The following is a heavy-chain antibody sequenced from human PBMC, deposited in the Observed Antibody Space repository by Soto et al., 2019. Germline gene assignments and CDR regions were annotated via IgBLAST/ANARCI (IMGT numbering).Heavy chain of an antibody. CDR1: GFTFSSYW. J-gene: IGHJ3*02. Sequence: GGSLRLSCAASGFTFSSYWMSWVRQAPGKGLEWVANIKQDGSEKYYVDSVKGRFTISRDNAKNSLYLQMNSLRAEDAAVYYCASLWFGEVDAFDIWGQGTMVTVSS. D-gene: IGHD3-10*01. V-gene: IGHV3-7*03. CDR3: ASLWFGEVDAFDI. CDR2: IKQDGSEK.